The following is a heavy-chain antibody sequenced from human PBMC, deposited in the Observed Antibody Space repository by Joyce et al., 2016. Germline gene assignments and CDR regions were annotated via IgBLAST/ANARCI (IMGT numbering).Heavy chain of an antibody. V-gene: IGHV1-18*01. CDR3: ARDPRLLITSVMTNDGFDI. CDR2: ISYYNGNT. D-gene: IGHD1-20*01. Sequence: QVELVQSGGEVKKPGASVKVSCKASGYTFTRYGSSWVRQAPGQGLEWMGWISYYNGNTNYAEKGQGRVTMTTDTDTSTAYMELRSLREDDTAVYFCARDPRLLITSVMTNDGFDIWGQGTAVIVSS. J-gene: IGHJ3*02. CDR1: GYTFTRYG.